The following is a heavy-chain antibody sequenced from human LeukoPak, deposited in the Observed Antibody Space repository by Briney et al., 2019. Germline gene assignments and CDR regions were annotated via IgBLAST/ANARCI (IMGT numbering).Heavy chain of an antibody. CDR3: AQPSLASPAAGPNWCDP. CDR1: GCTFSSYC. D-gene: IGHD6-13*01. V-gene: IGHV3-30*02. J-gene: IGHJ5*02. CDR2: IRYDGSNK. Sequence: GGSLTLSCAASGCTFSSYCMHWVRQPPGKGLEWVGFIRYDGSNKYYADSVRGRFTISRDNSKKTLYLQMNSLRADDTAVYYWAQPSLASPAAGPNWCDPWAEGKLVT.